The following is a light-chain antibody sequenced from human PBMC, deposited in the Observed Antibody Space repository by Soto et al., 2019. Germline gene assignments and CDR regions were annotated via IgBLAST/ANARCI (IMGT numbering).Light chain of an antibody. CDR2: ENN. J-gene: IGLJ1*01. CDR1: SGSIATNY. V-gene: IGLV6-57*01. CDR3: QSYDSSNHGV. Sequence: NFMLTQPHSVSESPGKTVTISCTRSSGSIATNYVQWYQQRPGSSPTTVIYENNQRPSGVPDRFSGSIDSSSNSASLTISGLKTDDEADYYCQSYDSSNHGVFGTGTKVTVL.